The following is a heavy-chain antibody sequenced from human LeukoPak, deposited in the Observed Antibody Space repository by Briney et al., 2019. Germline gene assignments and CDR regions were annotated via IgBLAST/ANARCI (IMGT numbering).Heavy chain of an antibody. CDR3: ARGPSAGDKDCSGGSCSPYYFDY. J-gene: IGHJ4*02. V-gene: IGHV4-34*01. CDR1: GGSFSGYY. CDR2: INHSGST. D-gene: IGHD2-15*01. Sequence: SETLSLTCAVYGGSFSGYYWSWIRQPPGKGLEWIGEINHSGSTNYNPSLKSRVTISADTSKNQFSLKLSSVTAADTAVYYCARGPSAGDKDCSGGSCSPYYFDYWGQGTLVTVSS.